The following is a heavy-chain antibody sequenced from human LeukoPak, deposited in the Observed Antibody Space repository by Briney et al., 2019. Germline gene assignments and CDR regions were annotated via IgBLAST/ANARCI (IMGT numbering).Heavy chain of an antibody. CDR3: ARRYDYVWGSYRPMDV. Sequence: SETLSLTCTVSGGSISSGDYYWSWIRQPPGKGLEWIGYIYYSGSTYYNPSLKSRVTISVDTSKNQFSLKLSSVTAADTAVYYCARRYDYVWGSYRPMDVWGKGTTVTVSS. CDR2: IYYSGST. D-gene: IGHD3-16*02. CDR1: GGSISSGDYY. J-gene: IGHJ6*03. V-gene: IGHV4-30-4*08.